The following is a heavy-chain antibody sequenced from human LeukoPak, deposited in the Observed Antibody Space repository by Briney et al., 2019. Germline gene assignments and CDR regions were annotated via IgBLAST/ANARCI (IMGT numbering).Heavy chain of an antibody. CDR1: GGSISSYY. CDR3: ARDTGRDGYNSMGY. V-gene: IGHV4-59*01. J-gene: IGHJ4*02. CDR2: IYYSGST. D-gene: IGHD5-24*01. Sequence: SETLSLTCTVSGGSISSYYWSWIRQPPGKGLEWIGYIYYSGSTNYNPSLKSRVTISVDTSKNQFSLKLSSVTAADTAVYYCARDTGRDGYNSMGYWGQGTLVTVSP.